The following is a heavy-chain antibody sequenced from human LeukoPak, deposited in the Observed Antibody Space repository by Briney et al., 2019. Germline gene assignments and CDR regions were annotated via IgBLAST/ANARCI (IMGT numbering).Heavy chain of an antibody. CDR2: ISGSNSYI. CDR1: GFTFSSYA. CDR3: ARDWRFLEWLFDY. Sequence: PGGSLRLSCAASGFTFSSYAMSWVRQAPGKGLEWVSSISGSNSYIYYADSVRGRFTISRDNAKNSLYLQMSSLRAEDTAVYYCARDWRFLEWLFDYWGQGTLVTVFS. D-gene: IGHD3-3*01. V-gene: IGHV3-21*01. J-gene: IGHJ4*02.